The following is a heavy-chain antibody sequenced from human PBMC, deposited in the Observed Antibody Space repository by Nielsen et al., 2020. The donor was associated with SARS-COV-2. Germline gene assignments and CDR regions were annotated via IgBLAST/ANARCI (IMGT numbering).Heavy chain of an antibody. D-gene: IGHD5-18*01. J-gene: IGHJ4*02. V-gene: IGHV3-33*06. Sequence: GGSLRLSCAASGFTFTTFGLLWVPQPPGKGLDWVAVIWFVVINNYYADSVKGRFTISRDNSKNTLYLQMNSLRAEDTAVYYCAKDGWIQLWLRPSLALDYFDYWGQGTLVTVSS. CDR1: GFTFTTFG. CDR2: IWFVVINN. CDR3: AKDGWIQLWLRPSLALDYFDY.